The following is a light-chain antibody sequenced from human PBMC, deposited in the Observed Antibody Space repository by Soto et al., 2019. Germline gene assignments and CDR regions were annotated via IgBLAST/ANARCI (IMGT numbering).Light chain of an antibody. Sequence: DIQMTQSPSSVSASVGDRVVITCRASQDIRSWLAWYQQKPGKAPNLLIYAASSLQSGVPSRFSGSGSGTEFTLTISSLQPDDFAAYYCQQYNSLWSFGQGTKVEIK. CDR3: QQYNSLWS. CDR2: AAS. J-gene: IGKJ1*01. V-gene: IGKV1-12*01. CDR1: QDIRSW.